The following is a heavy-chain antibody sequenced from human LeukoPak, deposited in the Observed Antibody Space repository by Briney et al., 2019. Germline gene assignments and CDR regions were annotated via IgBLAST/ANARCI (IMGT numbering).Heavy chain of an antibody. CDR2: IYSGGST. J-gene: IGHJ6*02. D-gene: IGHD6-13*01. CDR1: GFTVSTNY. V-gene: IGHV3-66*02. CDR3: ARGGEQLLAPYYYGMDV. Sequence: GGSLRLSCAASGFTVSTNYMSWVRQAPGKGLEWVSVIYSGGSTYYTDSVKGRFTISRDNSKNTLYLQMNSLRAEDTAVYYCARGGEQLLAPYYYGMDVWGQGTTVTVSS.